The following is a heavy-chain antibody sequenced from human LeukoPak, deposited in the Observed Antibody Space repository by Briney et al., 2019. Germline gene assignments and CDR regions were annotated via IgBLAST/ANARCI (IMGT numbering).Heavy chain of an antibody. CDR2: INHNGNVN. CDR3: ARGGGLDV. J-gene: IGHJ6*02. D-gene: IGHD3-16*01. V-gene: IGHV3-7*03. Sequence: GGSLRLSCAASGFTFSSYWMNWARKAPGQGLEWVASINHNGNVNYYVDSVKGRFTISRDNAKNSLYLQMSNLRAEDTAVYFCARGGGLDVRGQGATVTVSS. CDR1: GFTFSSYW.